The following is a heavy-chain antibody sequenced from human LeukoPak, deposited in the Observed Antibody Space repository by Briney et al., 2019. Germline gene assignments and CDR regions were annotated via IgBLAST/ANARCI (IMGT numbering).Heavy chain of an antibody. J-gene: IGHJ4*02. CDR2: IYYSGST. CDR3: ARLAVAGLSEGY. CDR1: GGSISSDSYY. V-gene: IGHV4-39*01. Sequence: NPSETLSLTCTVSGGSISSDSYYWAWIRQPPGTGLEWIASIYYSGSTYYNPSLKSRVTISVDTSRNQFSLKLNSVTAADTAVYYCARLAVAGLSEGYWGQGTLVTVSS. D-gene: IGHD6-19*01.